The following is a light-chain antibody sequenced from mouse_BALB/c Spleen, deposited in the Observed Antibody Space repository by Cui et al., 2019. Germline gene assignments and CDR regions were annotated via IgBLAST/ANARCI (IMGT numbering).Light chain of an antibody. CDR3: QQWSSNPPT. J-gene: IGKJ2*01. CDR2: LTS. Sequence: QIVLTQSPALMYASPGEKVTMTCSASSSVSYMYWYQQKPRSSPKPWIYLTSNLASGVPARFSGSGSGTSYSLTISSMEAEDAATYYCQQWSSNPPTFGGGTKLEIK. V-gene: IGKV4-68*01. CDR1: SSVSY.